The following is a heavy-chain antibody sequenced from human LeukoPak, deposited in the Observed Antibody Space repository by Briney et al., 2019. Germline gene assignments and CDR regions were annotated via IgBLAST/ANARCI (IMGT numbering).Heavy chain of an antibody. J-gene: IGHJ4*02. CDR2: IIPIFGTA. D-gene: IGHD1-26*01. Sequence: SVKVSCKASGGTFSSYAISWVRQAPGQGLEWMGGIIPIFGTANYAQKFQGRVTITTDESTSTAYMELSSLRSEDTAVYYGASGPVGATRVGNYWGQGTLVTVSS. CDR3: ASGPVGATRVGNY. CDR1: GGTFSSYA. V-gene: IGHV1-69*05.